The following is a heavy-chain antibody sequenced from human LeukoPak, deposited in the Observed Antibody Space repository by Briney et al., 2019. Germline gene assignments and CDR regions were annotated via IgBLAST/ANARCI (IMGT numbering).Heavy chain of an antibody. CDR2: ISSSSSYI. CDR3: ARAGLGTLIDY. CDR1: GFTFSSYG. D-gene: IGHD1-1*01. V-gene: IGHV3-21*04. Sequence: GGSLRLSCAASGFTFSSYGMSWVRQAPGKGLEWVSSISSSSSYIYYADSVKGRFTISRDNAKNSLYLQMNSLRAEDTAVYYCARAGLGTLIDYWGQGTLVTVSS. J-gene: IGHJ4*02.